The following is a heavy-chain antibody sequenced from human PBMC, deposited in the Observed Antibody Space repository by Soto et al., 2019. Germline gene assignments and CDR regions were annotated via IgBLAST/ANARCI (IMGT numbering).Heavy chain of an antibody. CDR3: ASNYYDSSGYYTSPGNYYYYGMDV. J-gene: IGHJ6*02. Sequence: QVQLVQSGAEVKKPGSSVKVSCKASGGTFSSYAISWVRQAPGQGLEWMGGIIPIFGTANYAQKFQGRVTITADESTSTAYMELSSLRSEDTAVYYCASNYYDSSGYYTSPGNYYYYGMDVWGQGTTVTVSS. V-gene: IGHV1-69*01. D-gene: IGHD3-22*01. CDR2: IIPIFGTA. CDR1: GGTFSSYA.